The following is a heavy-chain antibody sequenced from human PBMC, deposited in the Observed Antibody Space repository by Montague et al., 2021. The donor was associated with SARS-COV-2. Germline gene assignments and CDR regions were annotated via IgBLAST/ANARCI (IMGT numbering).Heavy chain of an antibody. J-gene: IGHJ4*02. Sequence: SETLSLTCTVSGGSIRSYYWSWIRQTPGKGLEWIGYIYYDGSTNYNPSLKSRVTMSVDSSKNQFSLRLSSVTAAGTAVYYCARYGSYFEHWGQGTLVTASS. D-gene: IGHD1-26*01. V-gene: IGHV4-59*03. CDR3: ARYGSYFEH. CDR1: GGSIRSYY. CDR2: IYYDGST.